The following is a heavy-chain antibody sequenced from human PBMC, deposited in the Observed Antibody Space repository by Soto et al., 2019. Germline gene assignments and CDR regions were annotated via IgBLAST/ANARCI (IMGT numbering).Heavy chain of an antibody. V-gene: IGHV1-2*02. CDR1: GDSFSAYY. CDR2: INPNGGAT. Sequence: QVQLVQSGAEVQKPGASVKVSCKTSGDSFSAYYLHWVRQAPGQGLEWRGWINPNGGATKYAQKFGGRVSMTWDTSTRKAFLELMSLRSDDTAIYYCARESGGATATLDYYYFYMDVWGKGTAVTVSS. D-gene: IGHD5-12*01. J-gene: IGHJ6*03. CDR3: ARESGGATATLDYYYFYMDV.